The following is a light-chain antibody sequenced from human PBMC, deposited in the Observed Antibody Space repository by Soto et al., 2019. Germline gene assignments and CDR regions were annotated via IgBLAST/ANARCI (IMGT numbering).Light chain of an antibody. CDR1: QSVSSY. Sequence: EIVLTQSPATLSLSPGERATLSCRASQSVSSYLAWYQQKPGQAPRLLIYDASNRATGIPARFSGSGSGTDLTLTISSLEPEDFAVYYCQQRSTWLITFGQGTRLEIK. J-gene: IGKJ5*01. CDR2: DAS. V-gene: IGKV3-11*01. CDR3: QQRSTWLIT.